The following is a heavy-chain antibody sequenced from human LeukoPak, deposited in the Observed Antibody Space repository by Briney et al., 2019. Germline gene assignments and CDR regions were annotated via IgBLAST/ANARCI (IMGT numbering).Heavy chain of an antibody. D-gene: IGHD2-2*02. V-gene: IGHV1-2*02. CDR2: INPNIGGT. CDR1: EYTFTGCY. CDR3: ARTGYCSSTSCYISPDAFDI. Sequence: ASVKVSCKASEYTFTGCYIHWVRQAPGQGLEWMGWINPNIGGTNYAQKFQGRVTMTRDTSISTAYMELSRLRSDDTAVYYCARTGYCSSTSCYISPDAFDIWGQGTMVTVSS. J-gene: IGHJ3*02.